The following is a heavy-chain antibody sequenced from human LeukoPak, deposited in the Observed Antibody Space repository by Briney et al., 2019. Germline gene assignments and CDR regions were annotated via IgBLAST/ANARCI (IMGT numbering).Heavy chain of an antibody. CDR1: GYTFTGYY. CDR3: ARVSPYMSRYFDY. CDR2: INPNSGGT. Sequence: VASVKVSCKASGYTFTGYYMHWVRQAPGQGLEWMGWINPNSGGTNYAQKFQGRVTMTRDTSISTAYMELSRLRSDDTAVYYCARVSPYMSRYFDYWGQGTLVTVSS. D-gene: IGHD3-16*01. J-gene: IGHJ4*02. V-gene: IGHV1-2*02.